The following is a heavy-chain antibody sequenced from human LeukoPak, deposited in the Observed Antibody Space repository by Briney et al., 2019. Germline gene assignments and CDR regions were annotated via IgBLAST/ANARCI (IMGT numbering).Heavy chain of an antibody. Sequence: PSHTLSLTCTVSGGSISSGRYYWIWIRPPAGKGLEWIGRIYTSGSTNYNPSLKSRVNITVDASNNVFPLTQLSVPAAHPAVYYCARDLHPPWGQGTLVTVSS. CDR3: ARDLHPP. CDR1: GGSISSGRYY. J-gene: IGHJ5*02. V-gene: IGHV4-61*02. CDR2: IYTSGST.